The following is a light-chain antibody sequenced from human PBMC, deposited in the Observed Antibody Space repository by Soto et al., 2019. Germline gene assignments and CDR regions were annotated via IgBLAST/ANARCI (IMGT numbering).Light chain of an antibody. CDR1: QSIRSY. CDR2: AAA. CDR3: QQSYSTPFT. J-gene: IGKJ4*01. Sequence: DVQMTQSPSSLSASVGDRVTITCRASQSIRSYLNWYQQKPGKAPKLLIYAAASLQSGVPSRFSGSGSGTDFTLTISSLQPEDFATYYCQQSYSTPFTFGGGTKVDIK. V-gene: IGKV1-39*01.